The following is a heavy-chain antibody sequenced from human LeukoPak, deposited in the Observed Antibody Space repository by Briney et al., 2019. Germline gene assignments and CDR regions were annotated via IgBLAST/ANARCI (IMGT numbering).Heavy chain of an antibody. J-gene: IGHJ5*02. D-gene: IGHD2-2*01. CDR2: MHYSGTT. CDR3: AGGNQLLNWLDP. V-gene: IGHV4-59*01. CDR1: GGSISSYY. Sequence: SETLSLTCTVSGGSISSYYWSWIRQPPGKGLEWIGYMHYSGTTNYNPSLKSRVTMSIDTSKNQFSLKLNSVTAADTAVYYCAGGNQLLNWLDPWGQGTLVTVSS.